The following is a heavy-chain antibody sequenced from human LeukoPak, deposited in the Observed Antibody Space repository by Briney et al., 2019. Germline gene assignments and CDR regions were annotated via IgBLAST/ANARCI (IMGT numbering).Heavy chain of an antibody. CDR3: ARTSYGSGSYYSPLPGDSSKYYYYYYMDV. Sequence: ASVKVSCKTSGYSFTSQDMHWVRQAPGQRLEWVGCISPDNGNAQYSQEFQGRVTMTRDTSISTAYMELSRLRSDDTAVYYCARTSYGSGSYYSPLPGDSSKYYYYYYMDVWGKGTTVTVSS. V-gene: IGHV1-2*02. CDR1: GYSFTSQD. D-gene: IGHD3-10*01. CDR2: ISPDNGNA. J-gene: IGHJ6*03.